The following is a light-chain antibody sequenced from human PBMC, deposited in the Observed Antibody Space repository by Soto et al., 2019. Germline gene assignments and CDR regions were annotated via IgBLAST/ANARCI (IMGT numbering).Light chain of an antibody. V-gene: IGLV1-44*01. J-gene: IGLJ2*01. CDR2: SNN. CDR1: NSNIGSNT. Sequence: QSVLTQPPSASGTPGQRVTISCSGSNSNIGSNTVNWYQQLPGTAPKLLIYSNNQRPSGVPDRFSGSKSATSASLAISGLQSEDEADYYCAAWDDSLKGWVFGGGTKLTVL. CDR3: AAWDDSLKGWV.